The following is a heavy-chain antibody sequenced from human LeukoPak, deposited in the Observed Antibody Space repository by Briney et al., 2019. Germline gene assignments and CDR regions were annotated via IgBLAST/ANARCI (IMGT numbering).Heavy chain of an antibody. D-gene: IGHD6-13*01. V-gene: IGHV3-48*04. CDR3: ARVVGYSSSREAFDI. Sequence: PGGSLRLSCAASGFSFNAHSMSWVRQAPGKGLEWISYISRSSGSIDYADSVKGRFTISRDNAEKSLFLQMNSLRAEDTAVYYCARVVGYSSSREAFDIRGQGTTVTVSS. CDR2: ISRSSGSI. J-gene: IGHJ3*02. CDR1: GFSFNAHS.